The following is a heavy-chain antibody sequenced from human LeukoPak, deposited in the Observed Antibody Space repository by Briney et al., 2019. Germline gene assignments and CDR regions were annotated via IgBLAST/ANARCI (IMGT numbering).Heavy chain of an antibody. Sequence: SETLSLTCAVYGGSFSGYYWSWIRQPPGKGLEWIGEINHSGSTNYNPSLKSRVTISVDTSKNQFSLKLSSVTAADTAVYYCARDTNYYDSSGYYHDYWGQGTLVTVSS. CDR3: ARDTNYYDSSGYYHDY. J-gene: IGHJ4*02. CDR1: GGSFSGYY. V-gene: IGHV4-34*01. CDR2: INHSGST. D-gene: IGHD3-22*01.